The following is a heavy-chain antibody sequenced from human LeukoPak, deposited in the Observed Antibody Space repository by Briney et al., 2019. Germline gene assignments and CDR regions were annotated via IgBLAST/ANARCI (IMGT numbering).Heavy chain of an antibody. CDR1: GFTFGDYA. V-gene: IGHV3-49*03. Sequence: PGRSLRLSCTASGFTFGDYAMSWFRQAPGKGLEWVGFIRSKAYGGTTEYAASVKGRFTISRDDSKSIAYLQMNSLKTEDTAVYYCTRVGDTAKPFDYWGQGTLVTVSS. CDR3: TRVGDTAKPFDY. J-gene: IGHJ4*02. D-gene: IGHD5-18*01. CDR2: IRSKAYGGTT.